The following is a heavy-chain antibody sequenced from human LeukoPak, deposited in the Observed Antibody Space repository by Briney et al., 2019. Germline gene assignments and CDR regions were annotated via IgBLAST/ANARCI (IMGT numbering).Heavy chain of an antibody. J-gene: IGHJ4*02. D-gene: IGHD4-17*01. CDR3: AREQPRPRRTVTLYYFDY. CDR1: GGSISSYY. Sequence: ASETLSLTCTVSGGSISSYYWSWIRQPAGKGLEWIGRIYTSGSTNYNPSLKSRVTMSVDTSKNQFSLRLSSVTAADTAVYHCAREQPRPRRTVTLYYFDYWGQGTLVTVSS. CDR2: IYTSGST. V-gene: IGHV4-4*07.